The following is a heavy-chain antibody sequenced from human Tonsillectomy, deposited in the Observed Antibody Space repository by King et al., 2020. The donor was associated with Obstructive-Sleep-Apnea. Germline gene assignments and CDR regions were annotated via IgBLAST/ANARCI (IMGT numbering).Heavy chain of an antibody. CDR2: ISGSGGST. CDR3: ASTRADYDFWSGYYA. V-gene: IGHV3-23*04. CDR1: GFTFSSYA. J-gene: IGHJ5*02. Sequence: VQLVESGGGLVQPGGSLRLSCAASGFTFSSYAMSGVRQAPGKGLEWVSAISGSGGSTYYADSVKGRFTISRDNSKNTLYLQMNSLRAEDTAVYYCASTRADYDFWSGYYAWGQGTLVTVSS. D-gene: IGHD3-3*01.